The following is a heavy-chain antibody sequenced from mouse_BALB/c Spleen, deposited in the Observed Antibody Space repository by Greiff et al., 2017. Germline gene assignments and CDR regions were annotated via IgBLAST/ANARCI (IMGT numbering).Heavy chain of an antibody. CDR3: ARYGPYYYGSSYGAMDY. D-gene: IGHD1-1*01. J-gene: IGHJ4*01. CDR1: GFTFSSFG. V-gene: IGHV5-17*02. Sequence: DVKLVESGGGLVQPGGSRKLSCAASGFTFSSFGMHWVRQAPEKGLEWVAYISSGSSTIYYADTVKGRFTISRDNPKNTLFLQMTSLRSEDTAMYYCARYGPYYYGSSYGAMDYWGQGTSGTVSS. CDR2: ISSGSSTI.